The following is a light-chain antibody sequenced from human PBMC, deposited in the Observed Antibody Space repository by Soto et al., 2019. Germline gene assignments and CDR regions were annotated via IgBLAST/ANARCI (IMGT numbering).Light chain of an antibody. J-gene: IGLJ2*01. CDR1: SSNIGAGSD. Sequence: QLVPTQPPSVSGAPGQRVTISCTGSSSNIGAGSDVHWYQQLPGTAPKLLIYGNSNRPSGVPDRFSGSKSGTSASLAITGLQAEDEADYYCQSYDSSLSVSFGGGTKLTVL. CDR2: GNS. V-gene: IGLV1-40*01. CDR3: QSYDSSLSVS.